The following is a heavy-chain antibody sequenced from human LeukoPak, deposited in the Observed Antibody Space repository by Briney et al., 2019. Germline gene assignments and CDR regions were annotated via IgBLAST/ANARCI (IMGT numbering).Heavy chain of an antibody. CDR1: GFTFDDYA. V-gene: IGHV3-9*01. J-gene: IGHJ4*02. Sequence: GGSLRLSCAASGFTFDDYAMHWVRQAPGKGLEWVSGISWNSGSIGYADSVKGRFTISRDNAKNSLYLQMNSLRAEDTALYYCAKGRGPFDYWGQGTLVTVSS. CDR3: AKGRGPFDY. CDR2: ISWNSGSI.